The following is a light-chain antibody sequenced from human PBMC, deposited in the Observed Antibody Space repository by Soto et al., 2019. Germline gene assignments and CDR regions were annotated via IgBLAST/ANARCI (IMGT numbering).Light chain of an antibody. CDR3: QQYNNWPPRT. CDR1: QSVSSN. CDR2: GAS. V-gene: IGKV3-15*01. J-gene: IGKJ1*01. Sequence: EIVMTQSPATLSVSPGERATLSCRASQSVSSNLAWYQQKPGQAPRLLIYGASTRATGIPARFSGSGSGTEFTLPISSLQSEDFAAYYCQQYNNWPPRTFGQGTKVEIK.